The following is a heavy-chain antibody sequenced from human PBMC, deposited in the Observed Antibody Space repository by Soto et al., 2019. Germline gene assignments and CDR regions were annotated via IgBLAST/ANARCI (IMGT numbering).Heavy chain of an antibody. CDR1: GYTFTGHY. Sequence: AAVKVSCKASGYTFTGHYMHWVRQAPGQGLEWMGWINPNSGGTNYAQKFQGRVTMTRDTSISTAYMELSRLRSDDTAVYYCAIXPVGWAAAIDYYYYGMDVWGQGTTVTV. J-gene: IGHJ6*02. CDR3: AIXPVGWAAAIDYYYYGMDV. CDR2: INPNSGGT. D-gene: IGHD2-2*02. V-gene: IGHV1-2*02.